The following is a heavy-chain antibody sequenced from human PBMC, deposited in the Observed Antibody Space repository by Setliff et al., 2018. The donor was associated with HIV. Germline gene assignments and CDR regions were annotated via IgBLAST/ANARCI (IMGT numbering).Heavy chain of an antibody. Sequence: SETLSLTCTVSGGSIRSDSYYWTWIRQPAGAGLEWIGRIYSSGNTNYNLSLESRVTISVDTSKNQFSLKLSSVTAADTAVYYCAREEKLSAVAGTMYYYYAMDVWGQGTTVTVSS. D-gene: IGHD6-19*01. CDR2: IYSSGNT. J-gene: IGHJ6*02. CDR3: AREEKLSAVAGTMYYYYAMDV. CDR1: GGSIRSDSYY. V-gene: IGHV4-61*02.